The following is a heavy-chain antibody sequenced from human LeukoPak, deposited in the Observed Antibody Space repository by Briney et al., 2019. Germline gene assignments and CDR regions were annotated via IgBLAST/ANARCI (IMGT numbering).Heavy chain of an antibody. D-gene: IGHD3-3*01. CDR3: ARDQTNYDFWSGFENDY. Sequence: GGSLRLSCAASGFTFSDYYMSWIRQAPGKGLECVSYISSSGSTIYYADSVKGRFTISRDNAKNSLYLQMNSLRAEDTAVYYCARDQTNYDFWSGFENDYWGQGTLVTVSS. V-gene: IGHV3-11*04. CDR1: GFTFSDYY. CDR2: ISSSGSTI. J-gene: IGHJ4*02.